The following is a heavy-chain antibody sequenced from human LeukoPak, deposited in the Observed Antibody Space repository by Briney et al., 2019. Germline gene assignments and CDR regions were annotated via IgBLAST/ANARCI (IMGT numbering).Heavy chain of an antibody. CDR2: IYYSGST. J-gene: IGHJ4*02. D-gene: IGHD4-17*01. CDR3: ARDNGDYVYYFDY. Sequence: PSETLSLTCTVSGGSISSCYWSWIRQPPGKGLEWIGYIYYSGSTNYNPSLKSRVTISVDTSKNQFSLKLSSVTAADTAVYYCARDNGDYVYYFDYWGQGTLVTVSS. CDR1: GGSISSCY. V-gene: IGHV4-59*01.